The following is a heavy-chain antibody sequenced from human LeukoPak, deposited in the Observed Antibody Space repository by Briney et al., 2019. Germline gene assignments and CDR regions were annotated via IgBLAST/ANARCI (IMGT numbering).Heavy chain of an antibody. V-gene: IGHV4-34*01. CDR1: GGSVSGYY. D-gene: IGHD3-3*01. CDR2: ISHRGRT. J-gene: IGHJ4*02. Sequence: SETLSLTCAVYGGSVSGYYWGWISQPPGKGLEWIGEISHRGRTHYNPSLKGRVTMSVDTSKNQFALEVDSVTAADTAVYYCARIPLYFLEPFDYWGQGILVTVSS. CDR3: ARIPLYFLEPFDY.